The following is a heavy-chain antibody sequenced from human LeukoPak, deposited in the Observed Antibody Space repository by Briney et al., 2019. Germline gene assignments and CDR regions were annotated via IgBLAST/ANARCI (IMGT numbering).Heavy chain of an antibody. V-gene: IGHV3-49*04. D-gene: IGHD3-3*01. CDR2: IRSKAYGGTA. Sequence: GRSLRLSCTASGFTFGDYAMSWVRQAPGKGLEWVGFIRSKAYGGTAEYAASVKGRFTISRDDSKSIAYLQMNSLKTGDTAVYYCTRDRYYDYDFWSGLSSYYYYYMDVWGKGTTVTVSS. J-gene: IGHJ6*03. CDR3: TRDRYYDYDFWSGLSSYYYYYMDV. CDR1: GFTFGDYA.